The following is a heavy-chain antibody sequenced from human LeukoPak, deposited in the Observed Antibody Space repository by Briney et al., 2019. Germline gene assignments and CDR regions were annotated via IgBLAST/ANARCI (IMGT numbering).Heavy chain of an antibody. CDR2: IRYDGSNK. Sequence: PGGSLRLSCAASGFTFSSYGMHWVRQAPGKGLEWVAFIRYDGSNKYYADSVKGRFTISRDNSKNTLYLQMNSLRAEDTAVYYCAKVTAVTRPRTGAFDIWGQGTMVTVSS. CDR3: AKVTAVTRPRTGAFDI. D-gene: IGHD3/OR15-3a*01. J-gene: IGHJ3*02. CDR1: GFTFSSYG. V-gene: IGHV3-30*02.